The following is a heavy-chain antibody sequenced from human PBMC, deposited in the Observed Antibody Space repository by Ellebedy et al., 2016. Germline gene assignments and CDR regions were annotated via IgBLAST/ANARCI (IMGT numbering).Heavy chain of an antibody. D-gene: IGHD4-17*01. CDR2: ISGAGVDS. Sequence: GESLKISXAASGFMFRNFFMSWVRQAPGKGLEWVSTISGAGVDSYLADSVKGRFTISRDSSKNSVYLRMNSLRVEDTAVYYCRQGHYADLWGQGTLVTVSS. CDR1: GFMFRNFF. V-gene: IGHV3-23*01. CDR3: RQGHYADL. J-gene: IGHJ4*02.